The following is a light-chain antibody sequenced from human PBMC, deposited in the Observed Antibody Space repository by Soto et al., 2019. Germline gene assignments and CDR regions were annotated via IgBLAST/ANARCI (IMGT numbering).Light chain of an antibody. CDR1: QSVSSNY. CDR3: QQYGSSPFT. CDR2: GAS. V-gene: IGKV3-20*01. J-gene: IGKJ3*01. Sequence: EIVLTQSPGTLSLSPGERATLSCRASQSVSSNYLTWYQQKTGQAPRLLIYGASSRATGIADRFSGSGAGTDFTLTIIRLEHEDFAVYYCQQYGSSPFTFGPGTKVDIK.